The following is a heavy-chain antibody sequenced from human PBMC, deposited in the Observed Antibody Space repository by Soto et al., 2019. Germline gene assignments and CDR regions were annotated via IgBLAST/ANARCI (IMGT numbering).Heavy chain of an antibody. Sequence: GGSLRLSCAASRFTFSNYAMSWVRQAPGKGLEWVSGISGSGVRTYYADSVKGRFIVSRDNSKNTLYLQMNSLRAEDTAVYYCAKEGYNTGWYFDSWGQGILVTVSS. CDR1: RFTFSNYA. V-gene: IGHV3-23*01. CDR2: ISGSGVRT. J-gene: IGHJ4*02. CDR3: AKEGYNTGWYFDS. D-gene: IGHD6-19*01.